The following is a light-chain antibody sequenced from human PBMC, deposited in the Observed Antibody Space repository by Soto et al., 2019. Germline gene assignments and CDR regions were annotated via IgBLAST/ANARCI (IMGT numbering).Light chain of an antibody. V-gene: IGLV2-23*01. CDR3: CSYACSSRV. CDR1: SSDVGSYNL. CDR2: EGS. J-gene: IGLJ2*01. Sequence: QSALTQPASVSGSPGQSITISCTGTSSDVGSYNLVSWYQQHPGKAPKLMIYEGSKRPSGVSNRFSGSKSGNTASLTISGLQAEDEADYYCCSYACSSRVFGGVTKLTVL.